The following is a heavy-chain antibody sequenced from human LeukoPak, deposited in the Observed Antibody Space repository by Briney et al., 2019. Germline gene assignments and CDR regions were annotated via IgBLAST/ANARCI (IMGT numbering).Heavy chain of an antibody. CDR3: ARVPYYYDSSGYWIDY. CDR1: GGSISSSSYY. J-gene: IGHJ4*02. D-gene: IGHD3-22*01. Sequence: SETLSLTCTVSGGSISSSSYYWGWIRQPPGKGLEWIGSIYYSGSTYYNPSLKSRVTISVDTSKNQFSLKLSSVTAADTAVYYCARVPYYYDSSGYWIDYWGQGTLVTVSS. CDR2: IYYSGST. V-gene: IGHV4-39*07.